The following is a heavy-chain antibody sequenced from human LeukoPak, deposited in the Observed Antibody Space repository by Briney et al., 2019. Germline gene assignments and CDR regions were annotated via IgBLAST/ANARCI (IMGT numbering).Heavy chain of an antibody. D-gene: IGHD2-2*02. CDR1: GFTFSSYW. Sequence: PGGSLRLSCAASGFTFSSYWMNWVRQAPGKGLEWVANIKQDGSEKYYVDSVKGRFTISRDNAKNSLYLQMNSLRAEDQDVYYCARDRAVPAAISGGMAVWGHGTTVTVSS. CDR2: IKQDGSEK. CDR3: ARDRAVPAAISGGMAV. V-gene: IGHV3-7*01. J-gene: IGHJ6*02.